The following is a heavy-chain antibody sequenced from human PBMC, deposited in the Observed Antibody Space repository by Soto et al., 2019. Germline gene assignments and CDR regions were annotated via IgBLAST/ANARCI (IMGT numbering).Heavy chain of an antibody. CDR1: GFSLTTSGVG. CDR2: IYWDDDK. Sequence: QITLKESGPTRVRPTQTLALTCTFSGFSLTTSGVGVGWIRKTPGKALEWLAVIYWDDDKRYSPSLKSRLTITHDTSKNQVVLTMAAMDPVDTATYFCAHSGYMSGNWDHGHFAYWGQGTLVTVSS. CDR3: AHSGYMSGNWDHGHFAY. D-gene: IGHD7-27*01. J-gene: IGHJ4*02. V-gene: IGHV2-5*02.